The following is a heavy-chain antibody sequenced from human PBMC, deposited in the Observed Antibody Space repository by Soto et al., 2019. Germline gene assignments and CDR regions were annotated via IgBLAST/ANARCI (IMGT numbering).Heavy chain of an antibody. CDR1: GFTLSSYA. CDR2: ISYDGSNK. V-gene: IGHV3-30-3*01. Sequence: GGSLRLSCAASGFTLSSYAMHWVRQAPGKGLEWVAVISYDGSNKYYADSVKGRFTISRDNSKNTLYLQMNSLRAEDTAVYYCARDGIATVAGPISYYLDYWGQGTLVTVSS. D-gene: IGHD4-17*01. J-gene: IGHJ4*02. CDR3: ARDGIATVAGPISYYLDY.